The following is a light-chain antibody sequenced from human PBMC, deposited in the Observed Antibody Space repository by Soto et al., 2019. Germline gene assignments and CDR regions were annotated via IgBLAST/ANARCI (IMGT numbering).Light chain of an antibody. CDR3: QQANSFPT. CDR1: QGISSA. V-gene: IGKV1-13*02. Sequence: AIQLTQSPSSLSASVGDRVTITCRASQGISSALAWYQQKPGKAPKLLIYAASSLQSGVPSRFSGSGSGTDFTLTISSLQPEDFATYYCQQANSFPTFGQGTRLEIK. J-gene: IGKJ5*01. CDR2: AAS.